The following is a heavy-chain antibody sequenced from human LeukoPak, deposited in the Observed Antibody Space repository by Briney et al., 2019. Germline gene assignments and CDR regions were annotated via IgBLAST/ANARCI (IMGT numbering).Heavy chain of an antibody. V-gene: IGHV1-18*04. CDR2: MSAYNGNT. CDR1: GYTFTSYG. CDR3: ARDTPLLFGESNWFDP. D-gene: IGHD3-10*01. Sequence: ASVKVSCKASGYTFTSYGISWVRQAPGQGLEWMGWMSAYNGNTNYAQKLQGRVTMTTDTSTSTAYMELRSLRSDDTAVYYCARDTPLLFGESNWFDPWGQGTLVTVSS. J-gene: IGHJ5*02.